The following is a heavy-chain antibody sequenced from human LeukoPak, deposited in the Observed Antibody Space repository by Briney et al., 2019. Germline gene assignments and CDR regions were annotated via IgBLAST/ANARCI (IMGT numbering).Heavy chain of an antibody. J-gene: IGHJ4*02. V-gene: IGHV3-21*01. CDR1: GFIFSSYT. CDR3: ATSPFVTAAVHFDF. D-gene: IGHD6-13*01. CDR2: IGASGGYI. Sequence: GGSLRLSCAGSGFIFSSYTMSWVRQAPGKGLEWVSSIGASGGYIYYADSVKGRFTISRDNANNSLYLQVNSLRAGDTAVYYCATSPFVTAAVHFDFWGQGTLVTVSS.